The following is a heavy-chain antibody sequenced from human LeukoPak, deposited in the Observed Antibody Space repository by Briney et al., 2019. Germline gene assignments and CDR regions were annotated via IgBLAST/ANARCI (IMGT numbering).Heavy chain of an antibody. D-gene: IGHD4-17*01. V-gene: IGHV3-23*01. J-gene: IGHJ6*03. Sequence: PGGSLRLSCAASGFTFNNYAMXXXRQAPGKGLEWVSGISGSGVNTYYANSVGGRFTISRDNSKKTLYLQMSSLRAEDTALYFCAKDPGVTVTPYYYYMDVWGKGTTVTVSS. CDR3: AKDPGVTVTPYYYYMDV. CDR2: ISGSGVNT. CDR1: GFTFNNYA.